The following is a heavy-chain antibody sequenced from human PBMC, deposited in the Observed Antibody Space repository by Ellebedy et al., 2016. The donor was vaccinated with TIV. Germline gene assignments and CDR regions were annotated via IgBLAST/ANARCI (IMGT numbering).Heavy chain of an antibody. D-gene: IGHD3-10*01. CDR1: GFTFSSYS. CDR3: ARDGEYYYGSGTVPTTGYFDY. V-gene: IGHV3-48*04. CDR2: ISSSSSTI. J-gene: IGHJ4*02. Sequence: GESLKISCAASGFTFSSYSMNWVRQAPGKGLEWVSYISSSSSTIYYADSVKGRFTISRDNAKNSLYLQMNSLRAEDTAVYYCARDGEYYYGSGTVPTTGYFDYWGQGTLVTVSS.